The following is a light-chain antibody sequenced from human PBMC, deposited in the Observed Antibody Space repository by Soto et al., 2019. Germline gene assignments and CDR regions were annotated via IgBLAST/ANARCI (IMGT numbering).Light chain of an antibody. CDR1: SSDVGGYNY. J-gene: IGLJ1*01. CDR3: SSYAGSSNV. CDR2: EVN. Sequence: QSVLTQPASVSGSPGQSITISCTGTSSDVGGYNYVSWYQQHPGKAPKLMIYEVNKRPSGVPDRFSGSKSGNTASLTVSGLQAEYEADYYCSSYAGSSNVFGTGTKVTVL. V-gene: IGLV2-8*01.